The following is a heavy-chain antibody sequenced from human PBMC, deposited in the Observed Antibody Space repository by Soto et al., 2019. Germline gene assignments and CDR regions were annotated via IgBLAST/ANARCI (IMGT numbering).Heavy chain of an antibody. V-gene: IGHV4-4*07. J-gene: IGHJ6*02. CDR1: GGSISSYY. CDR3: ARDYDFWSGYLTGYYYGMDV. CDR2: IYTSGST. D-gene: IGHD3-3*01. Sequence: SETLSLTCTVSGGSISSYYWSWIRQPAGKGLEWIGRIYTSGSTNYNPSLKSRVTMSVDTSKNQFSLKLSSVTAADTAVYYCARDYDFWSGYLTGYYYGMDVWGQGTTVTVSS.